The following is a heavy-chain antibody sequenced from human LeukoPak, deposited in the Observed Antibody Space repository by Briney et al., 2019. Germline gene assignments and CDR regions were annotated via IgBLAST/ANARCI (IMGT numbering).Heavy chain of an antibody. Sequence: GRSLRLSCAASGFTFGNYAMHWVRQAPGKGLEWVSSISWNLGNTDYADSVKGRFTISRDNTKNSLYLQMNSLRVEDTALYYCAKSGQYCSGDRCQNWFDPWGWGTLVTVSS. CDR3: AKSGQYCSGDRCQNWFDP. CDR1: GFTFGNYA. D-gene: IGHD2-15*01. J-gene: IGHJ5*02. CDR2: ISWNLGNT. V-gene: IGHV3-9*01.